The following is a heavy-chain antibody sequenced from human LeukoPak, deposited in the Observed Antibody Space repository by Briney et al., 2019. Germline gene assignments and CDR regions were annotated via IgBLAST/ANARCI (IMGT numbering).Heavy chain of an antibody. Sequence: ASVKVSCKASGYTFTGYYMHWVRQAPGQGLEWMGWINPNSGGTNYAQKFQGRVTMTRDTSISTAYMELSRLRSDDTAVYYCARSARAWLLLLTFDYWGQGTLVTVSS. CDR1: GYTFTGYY. D-gene: IGHD2-15*01. V-gene: IGHV1-2*02. CDR2: INPNSGGT. CDR3: ARSARAWLLLLTFDY. J-gene: IGHJ4*02.